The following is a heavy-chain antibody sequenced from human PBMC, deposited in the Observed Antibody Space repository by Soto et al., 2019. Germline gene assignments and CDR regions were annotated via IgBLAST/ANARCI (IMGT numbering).Heavy chain of an antibody. CDR2: IKQDGNEK. CDR3: ARDLDQGCSGGSCYSTGAFDM. D-gene: IGHD2-15*01. CDR1: GFTFSNYW. J-gene: IGHJ3*02. Sequence: EVQLVESGGGLVQPGGYLRLSCAASGFTFSNYWMSWVRQAPGKGLEWVANIKQDGNEKYSVDSVKGRFTISRDNAKNSLYLQMNSLRAEDTAVYYCARDLDQGCSGGSCYSTGAFDMWGQGTVVTVSS. V-gene: IGHV3-7*01.